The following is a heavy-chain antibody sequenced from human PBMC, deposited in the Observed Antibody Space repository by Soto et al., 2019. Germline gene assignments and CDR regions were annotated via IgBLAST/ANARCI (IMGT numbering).Heavy chain of an antibody. J-gene: IGHJ6*02. V-gene: IGHV3-15*01. CDR1: GFTFSNAW. CDR2: IKSKTDGGTT. CDR3: TTGLGPDFWSGYYNLAYDYYYYYGMDV. D-gene: IGHD3-3*01. Sequence: PGGSLRLSXAASGFTFSNAWMSWVRQAPGKGLEWVGRIKSKTDGGTTDYAAPVKGRSTISRDDSKNTLYLQMNSLKTEDTAVYYCTTGLGPDFWSGYYNLAYDYYYYYGMDVWGQGTTVTVSS.